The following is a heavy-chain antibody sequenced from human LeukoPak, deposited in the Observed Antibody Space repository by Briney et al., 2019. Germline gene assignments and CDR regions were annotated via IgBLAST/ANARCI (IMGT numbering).Heavy chain of an antibody. CDR3: ARDLGSGISGNAFGI. V-gene: IGHV1-18*01. J-gene: IGHJ3*02. CDR1: VYTFTSYG. D-gene: IGHD2-15*01. CDR2: ISAYNGNT. Sequence: GASVKVSCKASVYTFTSYGISWVRQAPGQGLEWMGWISAYNGNTNYAQKLQGRVTMTTDTSTSTAYMELRSLRSDDTAVYYCARDLGSGISGNAFGIWGQGTMVTVSS.